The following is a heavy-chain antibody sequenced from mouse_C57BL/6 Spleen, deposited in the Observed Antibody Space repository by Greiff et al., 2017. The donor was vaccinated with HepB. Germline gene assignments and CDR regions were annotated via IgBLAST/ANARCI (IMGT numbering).Heavy chain of an antibody. CDR3: AGREGGGGYYPFDY. V-gene: IGHV5-4*03. CDR2: ISDGGSYT. CDR1: GFTFSSYA. D-gene: IGHD2-3*01. J-gene: IGHJ2*01. Sequence: EVKLVESGGGLVKPGGSLKLSCAASGFTFSSYAMSWVRQTPEKRLEWVATISDGGSYTNYPDNVKGRFTISRDNAKNNLYLQMSHLKSEDTAMFYCAGREGGGGYYPFDYWGQGTTLTVSS.